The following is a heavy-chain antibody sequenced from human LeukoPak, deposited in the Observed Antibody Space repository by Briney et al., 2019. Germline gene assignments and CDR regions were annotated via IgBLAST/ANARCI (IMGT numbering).Heavy chain of an antibody. CDR3: ARDKDGRAARALGY. D-gene: IGHD6-6*01. CDR1: GGTFSSYA. Sequence: ASVKVSCKASGGTFSSYAISWVRQAPGQGLEWMGGIIPIFCTANYAQKFQGRVTITADESTSTAYMELSSLRSEDTAVYYCARDKDGRAARALGYWGQGTLVTVSS. CDR2: IIPIFCTA. V-gene: IGHV1-69*13. J-gene: IGHJ4*02.